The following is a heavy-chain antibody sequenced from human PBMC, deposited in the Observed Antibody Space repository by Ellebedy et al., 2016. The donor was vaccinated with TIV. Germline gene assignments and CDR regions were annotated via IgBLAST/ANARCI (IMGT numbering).Heavy chain of an antibody. D-gene: IGHD3-3*01. CDR1: GASISRYS. CDR3: ARFDYDVEGYYGLDV. J-gene: IGHJ6*02. CDR2: IFFDGDT. Sequence: SETLSLXXAVSGASISRYSWTWIRQPPGKGLEWIGHIFFDGDTKYSPSLESRVSMSVDTSKNQFSLNLRSVTAADRAVYYCARFDYDVEGYYGLDVWGQGTTVIVSS. V-gene: IGHV4-59*01.